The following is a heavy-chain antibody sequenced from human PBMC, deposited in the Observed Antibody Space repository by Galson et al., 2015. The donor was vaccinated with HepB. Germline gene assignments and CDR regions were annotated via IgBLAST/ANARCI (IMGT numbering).Heavy chain of an antibody. CDR1: GGSLNTYY. CDR3: ARVSRNSSGSYHRRDAFDI. V-gene: IGHV4-59*01. CDR2: VFYSGST. J-gene: IGHJ3*02. Sequence: ETLSLTCTVSGGSLNTYYWTWIRQSPGKGLEWVGYVFYSGSTDYNPSLKSRATISVDTSKSQFSLKLTSVTAADTAVYYCARVSRNSSGSYHRRDAFDIWGQGTMVTVSS. D-gene: IGHD3-22*01.